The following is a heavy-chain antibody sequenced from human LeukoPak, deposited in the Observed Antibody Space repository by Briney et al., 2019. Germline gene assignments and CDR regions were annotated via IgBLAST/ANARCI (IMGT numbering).Heavy chain of an antibody. J-gene: IGHJ4*02. V-gene: IGHV4-39*07. CDR2: IYYSGST. Sequence: SETLSLTCTVSGGSISSSSYYWGWIRQPPGKGLEWIGSIYYSGSTYYNPSLKSRVAISVDTSKNQFSLKLSSVTAADTAVYYCARDSGSYGGYFDYWGQGTLVTVSS. CDR1: GGSISSSSYY. D-gene: IGHD1-26*01. CDR3: ARDSGSYGGYFDY.